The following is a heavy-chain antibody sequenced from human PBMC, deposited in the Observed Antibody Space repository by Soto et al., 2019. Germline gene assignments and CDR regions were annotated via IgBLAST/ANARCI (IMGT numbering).Heavy chain of an antibody. CDR2: IYYSGST. CDR1: GGSISSCY. CDR3: AVWRGYSGYARGGFHX. V-gene: IGHV4-59*01. D-gene: IGHD5-12*01. Sequence: SETLSLTCTVSGGSISSCYWSWIRQPPGKGLEWILYIYYSGSTNYNPYLKSRVTISVDTSKNQFSLKLSSVTAADTAVYYCAVWRGYSGYARGGFHXWGQGTLVTVSX. J-gene: IGHJ5*02.